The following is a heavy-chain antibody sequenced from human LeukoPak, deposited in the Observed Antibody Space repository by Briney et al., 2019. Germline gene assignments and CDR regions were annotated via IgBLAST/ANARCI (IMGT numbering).Heavy chain of an antibody. V-gene: IGHV4-31*03. Sequence: PSETLSLTCTVSGGSISSGGYYWSWIRQHPGTGLEWIGYIYYSGSTYYNPSLKSRVTISVDTSKNQFSLKLRSLTAADTAVYYCARSRGTMTFDPWGQGTLVTVSS. CDR1: GGSISSGGYY. CDR3: ARSRGTMTFDP. CDR2: IYYSGST. J-gene: IGHJ5*02. D-gene: IGHD1/OR15-1a*01.